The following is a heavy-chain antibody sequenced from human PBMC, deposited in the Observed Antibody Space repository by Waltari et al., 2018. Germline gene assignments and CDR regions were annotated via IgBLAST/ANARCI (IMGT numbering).Heavy chain of an antibody. V-gene: IGHV3-74*01. CDR3: ARRVAAAGLDY. D-gene: IGHD6-13*01. CDR1: GFTFSSYW. J-gene: IGHJ4*02. CDR2: INSDGRNT. Sequence: EVQLVESGGGLVQPGGSLRLSCAASGFTFSSYWMHWVRQAPGKGLVWVSRINSDGRNTNYADSVKGRFTISRDNAKNTLYLQMNSLRAEDTAVYYCARRVAAAGLDYWGQGTLVTVSS.